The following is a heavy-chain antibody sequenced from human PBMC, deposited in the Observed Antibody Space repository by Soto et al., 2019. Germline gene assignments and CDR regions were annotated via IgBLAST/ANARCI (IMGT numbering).Heavy chain of an antibody. CDR2: IYHSGST. J-gene: IGHJ6*02. Sequence: QVQLQESGPGLVKPSGTLSLTCAVSGGSISSSNWWSWVRQPPGKGLEWIGEIYHSGSTNYNPSLKSRVTISVDKSKNQFSLKLSSVTAADTAVYYCARVAYSIISEFYYYYYGMDVWGQGTTVTVSS. CDR3: ARVAYSIISEFYYYYYGMDV. D-gene: IGHD4-4*01. V-gene: IGHV4-4*02. CDR1: GGSISSSNW.